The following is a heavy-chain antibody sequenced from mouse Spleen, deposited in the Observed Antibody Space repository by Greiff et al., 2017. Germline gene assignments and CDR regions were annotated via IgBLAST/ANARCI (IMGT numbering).Heavy chain of an antibody. Sequence: VQLQQSGAELAKPGASVKLSCKASGYTFTSYWMHWVKQRPGQGLEWIGYINPSSGYTKYNQKFKDEAILTADKSSSTAYMELRSLTSEDSAVYYCTRNGYYLDYWGQGTTLTVSS. J-gene: IGHJ2*01. CDR2: INPSSGYT. CDR3: TRNGYYLDY. V-gene: IGHV1-7*01. CDR1: GYTFTSYW. D-gene: IGHD2-2*01.